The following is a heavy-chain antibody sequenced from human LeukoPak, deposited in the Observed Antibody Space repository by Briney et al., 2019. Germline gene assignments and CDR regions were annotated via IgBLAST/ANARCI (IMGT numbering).Heavy chain of an antibody. J-gene: IGHJ4*02. V-gene: IGHV3-33*01. D-gene: IGHD2-2*01. CDR1: GFTFSSYG. CDR2: MWYDGSNK. Sequence: GGSLRLSCAASGFTFSSYGMHWVRQAPGKGLEWVAVMWYDGSNKYYADSVKGRFTISRDNSKNTLYLQMNSLRAEDTAVYYCARGRGYCSSTSCPMWMDYWGQGTLVTVSS. CDR3: ARGRGYCSSTSCPMWMDY.